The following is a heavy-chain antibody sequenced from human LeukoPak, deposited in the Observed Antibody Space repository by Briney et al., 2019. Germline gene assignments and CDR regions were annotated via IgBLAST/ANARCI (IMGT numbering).Heavy chain of an antibody. CDR2: ISSSGSSI. Sequence: GGSLRLSCAASGFTLSSYAMNWVRQAPGKGLEWISYISSSGSSIYYADSVRGRFTISRDNAKNSLYLRMNSLRAEDTAVYYCARRKSGYGGFVDYWGQGTLVTVSS. V-gene: IGHV3-48*03. D-gene: IGHD5-12*01. CDR3: ARRKSGYGGFVDY. CDR1: GFTLSSYA. J-gene: IGHJ4*02.